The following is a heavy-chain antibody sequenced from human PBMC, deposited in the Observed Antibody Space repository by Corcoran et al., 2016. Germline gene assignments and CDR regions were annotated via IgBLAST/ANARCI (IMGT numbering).Heavy chain of an antibody. D-gene: IGHD3-10*01. J-gene: IGHJ4*02. Sequence: QVQLQQSGPGLVKPSQTLSLTCAISGDSVSSNSADWNWIRQSPSRGLEWLGRTYYRSKWYNDYAVSVKSRITINPDTSKNQFSLKLNSVTPEDTALYYWARGRKMATIHAGSFDYWGQGTLVTVSS. CDR1: GDSVSSNSAD. V-gene: IGHV6-1*01. CDR2: TYYRSKWYN. CDR3: ARGRKMATIHAGSFDY.